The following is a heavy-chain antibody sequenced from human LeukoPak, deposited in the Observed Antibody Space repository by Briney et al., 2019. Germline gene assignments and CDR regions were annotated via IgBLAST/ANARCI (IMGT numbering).Heavy chain of an antibody. CDR1: GFTFSSYA. J-gene: IGHJ6*02. D-gene: IGHD4-23*01. CDR3: ARDRGFYGGNPVAYYYYYGMDV. Sequence: GGSLRLSCAASGFTFSSYAMHWVRQAPGKGLEWVAVISYDGSNKYYADSVKGRFTISRENSKNTLYLQMNSLTAEDTAVYYFARDRGFYGGNPVAYYYYYGMDVWAKGPRSPSP. CDR2: ISYDGSNK. V-gene: IGHV3-30-3*01.